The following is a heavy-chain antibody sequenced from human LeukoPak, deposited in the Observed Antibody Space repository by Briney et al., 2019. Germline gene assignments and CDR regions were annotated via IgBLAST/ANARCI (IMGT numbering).Heavy chain of an antibody. Sequence: PGGSLRLSCAASGFTFSSYSMNWVRQAPGKGLEWVSSISSSSSYIYYAGSVKGRFTISRDNAKNSLYLQMNSLRAEDTAVYYCARASGNYGDYGLDAFDIWGQGTMVTVSS. CDR1: GFTFSSYS. CDR3: ARASGNYGDYGLDAFDI. J-gene: IGHJ3*02. CDR2: ISSSSSYI. V-gene: IGHV3-21*01. D-gene: IGHD4-17*01.